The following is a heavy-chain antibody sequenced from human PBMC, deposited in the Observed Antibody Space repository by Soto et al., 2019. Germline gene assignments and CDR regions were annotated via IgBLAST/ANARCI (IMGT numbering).Heavy chain of an antibody. J-gene: IGHJ4*02. V-gene: IGHV1-2*02. Sequence: QVQLVQSGAEVKKPGASVKVSCKASGYTFTGYYMHWVRQAPGQGLEWMGWINPNSGGTNYAQKYQGRVTMTRDTSISTAYMELSRLRSDDTAVYYCARGLSMPTVTSDDDYWGQGTLVTVSS. CDR3: ARGLSMPTVTSDDDY. CDR1: GYTFTGYY. D-gene: IGHD4-17*01. CDR2: INPNSGGT.